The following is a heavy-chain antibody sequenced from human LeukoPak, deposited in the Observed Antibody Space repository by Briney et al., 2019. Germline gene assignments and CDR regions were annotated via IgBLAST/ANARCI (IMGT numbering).Heavy chain of an antibody. CDR2: IIPIFGTA. Sequence: SVKVSCKASGGTFSSYAISWVRQAPGQGLEWMGGIIPIFGTANYAQKFQGRVTITADESTSTAYMELSSLRSEDTAVYYCAREKPAGRITIFGVAEFDYWGQGTLVTVSS. CDR1: GGTFSSYA. V-gene: IGHV1-69*13. CDR3: AREKPAGRITIFGVAEFDY. J-gene: IGHJ4*02. D-gene: IGHD3-3*01.